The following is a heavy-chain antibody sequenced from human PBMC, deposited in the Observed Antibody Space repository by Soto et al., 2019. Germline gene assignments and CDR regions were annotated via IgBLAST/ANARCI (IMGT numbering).Heavy chain of an antibody. CDR1: GGSFSCYY. CDR3: ARAYDSSGYPLAIDY. J-gene: IGHJ4*02. CDR2: INHSGGT. V-gene: IGHV4-34*01. D-gene: IGHD3-22*01. Sequence: SETLSLTCAFYGGSFSCYYWSWIRQPPGKGLEWIGDINHSGGTNYNPSLKSRVSISVDTSKNQFSLRLSSVTAADTAVYYCARAYDSSGYPLAIDYWGQGTLVTVSS.